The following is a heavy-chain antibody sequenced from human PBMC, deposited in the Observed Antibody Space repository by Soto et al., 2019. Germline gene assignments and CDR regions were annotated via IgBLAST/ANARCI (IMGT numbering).Heavy chain of an antibody. V-gene: IGHV4-59*01. J-gene: IGHJ3*01. CDR3: ARDVGGTVTLEAAFDF. D-gene: IGHD4-17*01. CDR1: GDSISDYY. Sequence: QVQLLASGPGLVKPSETLSLTCTVSGDSISDYYWSWIRQPPGKGLEWIGYIYYNGNTNYNPSLKSRGTMSVDTSKNQFSLRLSSVTAADTALYYCARDVGGTVTLEAAFDFGGQGTMVTVS. CDR2: IYYNGNT.